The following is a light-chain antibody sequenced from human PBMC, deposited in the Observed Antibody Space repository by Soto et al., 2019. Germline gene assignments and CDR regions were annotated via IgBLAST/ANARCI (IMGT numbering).Light chain of an antibody. Sequence: IQLTQSPSSLSASVGDRVTITCRASQGISSYLAWYQQKPGKAPKLLIFAASTLHSGVPSRFSGSGAGTDFTLTISSLQPEDFATYYCQQLNSYPFTFGGGTKVELK. V-gene: IGKV1-9*01. CDR2: AAS. CDR1: QGISSY. J-gene: IGKJ4*01. CDR3: QQLNSYPFT.